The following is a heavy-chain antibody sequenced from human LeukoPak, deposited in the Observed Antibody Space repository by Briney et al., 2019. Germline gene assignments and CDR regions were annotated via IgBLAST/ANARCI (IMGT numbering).Heavy chain of an antibody. CDR1: GFTFSSYW. Sequence: GGSLRLSCAASGFTFSSYWMHWVRQAPGKGLVWVSRINSDGSSTSYADSVKGRFTISRDNAENTLYLQMNRLRAEDTAVYYCARAGIPIYYYYMDVWGKGTTVTISS. V-gene: IGHV3-74*01. CDR2: INSDGSST. CDR3: ARAGIPIYYYYMDV. D-gene: IGHD3-10*01. J-gene: IGHJ6*03.